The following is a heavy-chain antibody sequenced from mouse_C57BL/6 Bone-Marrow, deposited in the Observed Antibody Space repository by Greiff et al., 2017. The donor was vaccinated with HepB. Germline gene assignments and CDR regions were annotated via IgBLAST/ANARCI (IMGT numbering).Heavy chain of an antibody. CDR3: ASKGLYGRGWYFDV. CDR1: GFSLTSYG. CDR2: IWGVGST. V-gene: IGHV2-6*01. J-gene: IGHJ1*03. Sequence: VKLMESGPGLVAPSQSLSITCTVSGFSLTSYGVDWVRQSPGKGLEWLGVIWGVGSTNYNSALKSRLSISKDNTKSQVFLKMNSLQTDDTAMYYCASKGLYGRGWYFDVWGTGTTVTVSS. D-gene: IGHD1-1*01.